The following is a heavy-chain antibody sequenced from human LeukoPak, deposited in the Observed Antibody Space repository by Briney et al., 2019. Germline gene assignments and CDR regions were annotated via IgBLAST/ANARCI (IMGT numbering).Heavy chain of an antibody. CDR3: ASSYLPAAGKALPTDY. Sequence: GGSLRLSCAASGFTFNRYSMNWVRQVPGKGLEWVSYISSSTSTVYYADSVKGRFTISRDNAKNSLYLQMNSLRAEDTAVYYCASSYLPAAGKALPTDYWGQGTLVTVSS. CDR2: ISSSTSTV. V-gene: IGHV3-48*04. CDR1: GFTFNRYS. J-gene: IGHJ4*02. D-gene: IGHD6-13*01.